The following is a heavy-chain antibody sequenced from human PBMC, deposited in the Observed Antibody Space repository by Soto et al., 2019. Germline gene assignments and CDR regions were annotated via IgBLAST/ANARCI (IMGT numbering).Heavy chain of an antibody. CDR2: VNPSGGHT. CDR1: GDTFTDYY. V-gene: IGHV1-46*01. D-gene: IGHD2-21*02. Sequence: QVQLMQSGAEVKKPGASVKVSCKASGDTFTDYYIHWVRQAPGQGLEWMGTVNPSGGHTTYAQHVLGRVTMTRDTSTSTLYMELTILTSDDTAIYYCARGGHVVVVTAALDYWGQGTLVTVSS. J-gene: IGHJ4*02. CDR3: ARGGHVVVVTAALDY.